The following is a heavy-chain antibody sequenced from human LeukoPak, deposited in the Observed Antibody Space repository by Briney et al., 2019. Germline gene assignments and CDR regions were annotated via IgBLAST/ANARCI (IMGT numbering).Heavy chain of an antibody. D-gene: IGHD3-22*01. Sequence: GGSLRLSCAASGFTFSDYYMSWIRQAPGKGLEWVSYISSSGSTIYYADSVKGRFTISRDNAKNSLYLQMNSLRAEDTAVYYCARAHEYYYDSSGLDYRAFDIWGQGTMVTVSS. CDR3: ARAHEYYYDSSGLDYRAFDI. J-gene: IGHJ3*02. CDR1: GFTFSDYY. CDR2: ISSSGSTI. V-gene: IGHV3-11*01.